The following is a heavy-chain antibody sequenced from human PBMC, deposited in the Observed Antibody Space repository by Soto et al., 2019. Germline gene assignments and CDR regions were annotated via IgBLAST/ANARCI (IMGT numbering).Heavy chain of an antibody. CDR1: GFTFATHS. CDR3: ARHSLSDLVVIQNPIRRPFDS. D-gene: IGHD2-2*02. CDR2: ISSDSTFI. Sequence: GGSLRLSCAASGFTFATHSMNWVRQAPGKGLEWVSSISSDSTFIYYADSVKGRFTISRDNAQNSLYLEMNSLTTEDTAVYYCARHSLSDLVVIQNPIRRPFDSWGQGTLVTVSS. J-gene: IGHJ4*02. V-gene: IGHV3-21*01.